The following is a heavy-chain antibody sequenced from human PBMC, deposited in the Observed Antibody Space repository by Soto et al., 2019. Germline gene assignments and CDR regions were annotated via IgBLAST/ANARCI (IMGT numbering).Heavy chain of an antibody. Sequence: QVQLVQSVAEVKKPGSSVKVSCKASGGTFSSYAISWVRQAPGQGLEWMGGIIPIFGTAHYAQKFQGRVTITADESTSTAYMELSSLRDEDTAVYYCALDPSSSWPEYFQQWGQGTLVTVSS. CDR2: IIPIFGTA. CDR3: ALDPSSSWPEYFQQ. V-gene: IGHV1-69*01. D-gene: IGHD6-13*01. CDR1: GGTFSSYA. J-gene: IGHJ1*01.